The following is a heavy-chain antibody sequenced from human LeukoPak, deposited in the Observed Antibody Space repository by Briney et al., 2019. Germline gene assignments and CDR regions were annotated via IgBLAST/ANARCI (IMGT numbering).Heavy chain of an antibody. V-gene: IGHV3-7*03. J-gene: IGHJ4*02. CDR3: AKGHGVVTFNELFS. D-gene: IGHD2-21*02. Sequence: GGSLRLSCAASGFTFSSYWMSWVRQAPGKGLEWVANIKKDGSEKYYVDSVKGRFTISRDNAKNSLYLQMNSLRADDTAVYYCAKGHGVVTFNELFSWGQGTLVTVSS. CDR2: IKKDGSEK. CDR1: GFTFSSYW.